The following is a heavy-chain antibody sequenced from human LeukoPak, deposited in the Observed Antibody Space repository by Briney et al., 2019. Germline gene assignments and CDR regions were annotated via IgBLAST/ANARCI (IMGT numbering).Heavy chain of an antibody. CDR3: ARSGRKFDY. CDR1: GGSFSGYY. D-gene: IGHD1-14*01. Sequence: SETLSLTCAVYGGSFSGYYWSWIRQPPGKGLEWIGEINHSGSTNYNPSLKSRVTISVDTSKNQFSLKLSSVTAADTAVYYCARSGRKFDYWGRGTLVTVSS. J-gene: IGHJ4*02. V-gene: IGHV4-34*01. CDR2: INHSGST.